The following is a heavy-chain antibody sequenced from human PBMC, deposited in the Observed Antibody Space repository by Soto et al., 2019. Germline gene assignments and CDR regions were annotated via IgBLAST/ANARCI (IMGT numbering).Heavy chain of an antibody. J-gene: IGHJ6*02. V-gene: IGHV3-23*01. Sequence: EVQLLESGGGLVQPGGSLRLSCAASGFTFSTYAMNWVRQATGKGLEWGSAISGSGGSTYYSDSVKGRFTISRDSSKNMLYLQMYSVRAEDTAVYYCAKGGAFGLVRHHYYGLDVCGQGTTVTVSS. CDR1: GFTFSTYA. CDR3: AKGGAFGLVRHHYYGLDV. D-gene: IGHD3-3*01. CDR2: ISGSGGST.